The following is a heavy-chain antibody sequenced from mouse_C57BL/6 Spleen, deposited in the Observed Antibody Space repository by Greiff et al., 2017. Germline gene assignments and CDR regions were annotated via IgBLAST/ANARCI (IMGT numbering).Heavy chain of an antibody. Sequence: QVQLQQPGAELVRPGSSVKLSCKASGYTFTSYWMHWVKQRPIQGLEWIGNIDPSDSETHYNQKFKDKATLTVDKSSSTAYMQLSSLTSEDSAVYYCARRGIRFYAMDYWGQGTSVTVSS. V-gene: IGHV1-52*01. CDR2: IDPSDSET. CDR1: GYTFTSYW. J-gene: IGHJ4*01. CDR3: ARRGIRFYAMDY. D-gene: IGHD1-1*01.